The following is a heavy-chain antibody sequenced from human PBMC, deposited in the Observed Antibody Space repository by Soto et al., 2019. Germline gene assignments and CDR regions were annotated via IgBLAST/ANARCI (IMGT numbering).Heavy chain of an antibody. Sequence: SETLSLTCAVSGYSISSGYYWGWIRQPPGKGLEWIGSIYHSGSTYYNPSLKSRVTISVDTSKNQFSLKLSSVTAADTAVYYCARSTMVRGAIHWFDPWGQGTLVTVSS. CDR1: GYSISSGYY. CDR3: ARSTMVRGAIHWFDP. J-gene: IGHJ5*02. D-gene: IGHD3-10*01. CDR2: IYHSGST. V-gene: IGHV4-38-2*01.